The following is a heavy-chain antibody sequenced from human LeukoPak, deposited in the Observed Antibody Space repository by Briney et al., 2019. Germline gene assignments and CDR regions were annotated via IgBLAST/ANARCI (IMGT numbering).Heavy chain of an antibody. CDR2: ISSNGGST. J-gene: IGHJ3*02. V-gene: IGHV3-64*01. CDR1: GFTFSSYA. Sequence: GGSLRLSCAASGFTFSSYAMHWARQAPGKGLEYVSAISSNGGSTYYANSVKGRFTISRDNSKNTLYLQMGSLRAEDMAVYYCARGDSGDSSGYYDAFDIWGQGTMVTVSS. CDR3: ARGDSGDSSGYYDAFDI. D-gene: IGHD3-22*01.